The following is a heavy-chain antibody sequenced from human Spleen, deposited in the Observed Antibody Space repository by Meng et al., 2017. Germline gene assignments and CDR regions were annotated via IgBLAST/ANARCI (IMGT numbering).Heavy chain of an antibody. CDR1: GDSISSGGYY. V-gene: IGHV4-31*01. CDR3: ARVTTVTQYFDY. J-gene: IGHJ4*02. CDR2: IYYSGST. D-gene: IGHD4-17*01. Sequence: QVQLQESGPGLVKPSQTLSLTCTVSGDSISSGGYYWSWIRQHPGKGLEWIGYIYYSGSTYYNPSLKSLVTMSVDTSKNQFSLNLSSVTAADTAVYYCARVTTVTQYFDYWGQGTLVTVSS.